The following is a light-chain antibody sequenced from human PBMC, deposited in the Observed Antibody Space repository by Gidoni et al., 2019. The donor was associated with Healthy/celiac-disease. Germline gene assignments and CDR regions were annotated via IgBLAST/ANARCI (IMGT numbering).Light chain of an antibody. CDR1: KLGDKY. Sequence: SYELTQPPSVSVSPGQTASITCSGDKLGDKYACWYQQKPGQSPVLVIYQDSKRPSGIPERFSGSNSGNTATLTISGTHAMDEADYYCQAWDSSTVVFGGGTKLTV. CDR2: QDS. J-gene: IGLJ2*01. CDR3: QAWDSSTVV. V-gene: IGLV3-1*01.